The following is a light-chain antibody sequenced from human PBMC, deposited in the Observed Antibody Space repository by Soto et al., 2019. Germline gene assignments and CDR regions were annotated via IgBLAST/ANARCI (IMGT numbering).Light chain of an antibody. J-gene: IGKJ1*01. CDR3: QQYGSSPST. CDR2: GAS. V-gene: IGKV3-20*01. CDR1: QSVSNNY. Sequence: EILLTQSPGTLSLSPGERATLSCRASQSVSNNYLAWYQQKPGQAPRLLIFGASTRATGIPARFSGRGSGTDFTLTISRLEPEDFAVYYCQQYGSSPSTFGQGTKVDIK.